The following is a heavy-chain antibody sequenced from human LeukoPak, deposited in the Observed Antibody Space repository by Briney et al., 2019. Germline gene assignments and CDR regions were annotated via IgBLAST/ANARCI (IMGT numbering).Heavy chain of an antibody. Sequence: SETLSLTCTVSGGSISSYHWSWIRQPPGKGLEWIGYIYTSGSTNYNPSLESRVTISVDTSKNQFSLKLSSVTAADTAVYYCASGYPDYVDYWGQGTLVTVSS. CDR3: ASGYPDYVDY. V-gene: IGHV4-4*09. J-gene: IGHJ4*02. D-gene: IGHD1-1*01. CDR1: GGSISSYH. CDR2: IYTSGST.